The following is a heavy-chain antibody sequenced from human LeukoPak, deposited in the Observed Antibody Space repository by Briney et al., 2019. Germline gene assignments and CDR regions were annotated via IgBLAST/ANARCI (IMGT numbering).Heavy chain of an antibody. D-gene: IGHD6-13*01. Sequence: QPGGSLSLSCAASGFTFSTYAMSWVRQAPGKGLEWVSAMSRSAGNTDYADSVKGRFTISRDNSKNTLYLQMNSLRAEDTAVYHCAKALAVAGHNRASYFDYWGQGTLVTVSS. CDR1: GFTFSTYA. CDR2: MSRSAGNT. V-gene: IGHV3-23*01. CDR3: AKALAVAGHNRASYFDY. J-gene: IGHJ4*02.